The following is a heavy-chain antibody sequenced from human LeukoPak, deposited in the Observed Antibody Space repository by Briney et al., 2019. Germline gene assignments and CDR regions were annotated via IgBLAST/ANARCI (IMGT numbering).Heavy chain of an antibody. CDR1: GFTFTTYE. V-gene: IGHV3-48*03. J-gene: IGHJ4*02. CDR3: ARAFLFRGVVIDY. CDR2: ISSSGSLV. Sequence: GGSLRLSCAASGFTFTTYEMNWVRQAPGKGLEWVSYISSSGSLVYYADSVKGRFTISRDNAKNSLWLQMHSLRAEDTAVYYCARAFLFRGVVIDYWGQGTLVTVSS. D-gene: IGHD3-10*01.